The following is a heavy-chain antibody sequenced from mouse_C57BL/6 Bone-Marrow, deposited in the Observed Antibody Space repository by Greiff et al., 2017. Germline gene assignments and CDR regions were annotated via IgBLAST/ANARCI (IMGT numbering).Heavy chain of an antibody. CDR2: IRNKANGYTT. CDR3: ARGGRGDAMDY. V-gene: IGHV7-3*01. CDR1: GFTFTDYY. J-gene: IGHJ4*01. Sequence: EVKLVESGGGLVQPGGSLSLSCAASGFTFTDYYMSWVRQPPGKALEWLGFIRNKANGYTTEYSASVKGRFTISRDNSQSILYLQMNALGAEDSATYYCARGGRGDAMDYWGQGTSVTVSS.